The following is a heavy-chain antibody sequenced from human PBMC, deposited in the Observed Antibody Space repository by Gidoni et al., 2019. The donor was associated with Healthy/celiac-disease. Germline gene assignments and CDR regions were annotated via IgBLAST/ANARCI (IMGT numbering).Heavy chain of an antibody. CDR3: ASGQYSSGWGFDY. CDR2: ISGSGGST. Sequence: EVQLLESGGGLVQPGGSLRLSCAASGFTFSSYAMSWFRQAPGKGLEWGSAISGSGGSTYYADSVKGRFTISRDNSKNTLYLQMNSLRAEDTAVYYCASGQYSSGWGFDYWGQGTLVTVSS. D-gene: IGHD6-19*01. V-gene: IGHV3-23*01. CDR1: GFTFSSYA. J-gene: IGHJ4*02.